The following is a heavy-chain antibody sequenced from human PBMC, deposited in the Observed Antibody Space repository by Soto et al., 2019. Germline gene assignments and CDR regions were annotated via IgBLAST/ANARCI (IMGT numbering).Heavy chain of an antibody. V-gene: IGHV3-7*01. CDR2: KKKDGSEK. Sequence: EVQLVESGGGLVQPGGSLRLSCVASGFTLSSYWMSWVRQAPGKGLEWVANKKKDGSEKNYVDSVKGRFTISKDNAKNSLYLQMNSLRAEDTAVYYCARDRIRYAFDIWGQGTMVTVSS. J-gene: IGHJ3*02. CDR3: ARDRIRYAFDI. CDR1: GFTLSSYW. D-gene: IGHD3-3*02.